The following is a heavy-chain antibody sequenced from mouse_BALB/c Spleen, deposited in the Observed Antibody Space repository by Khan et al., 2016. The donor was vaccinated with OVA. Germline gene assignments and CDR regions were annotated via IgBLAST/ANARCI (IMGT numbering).Heavy chain of an antibody. V-gene: IGHV3-2*02. D-gene: IGHD2-1*01. Sequence: EVQLQESGPGLVKPSQSLSLTCTVTGYSITSDYAWNWIRQFPGNKLEWMGYISYSGSTSYNPSLKSRISITRDTSKNQFFLQLNSVTTEDTATYYCATIDHGNYHLAWFAYWGQGTLVTVSA. CDR3: ATIDHGNYHLAWFAY. CDR2: ISYSGST. CDR1: GYSITSDYA. J-gene: IGHJ3*01.